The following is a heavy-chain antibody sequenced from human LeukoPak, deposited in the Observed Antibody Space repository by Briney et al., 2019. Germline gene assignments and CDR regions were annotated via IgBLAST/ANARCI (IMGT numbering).Heavy chain of an antibody. J-gene: IGHJ6*02. Sequence: VASVKVSCKASGYTFTSYGISWVRQAPGQGLEWMGGIIPFFGTPSYAQKFHGRVTITADESTNTAYMEVSSLRSEDTALYYCARYKVPPHRDSSMVPGVYYYYGMDVWGLGTTVTVSS. CDR1: GYTFTSYG. V-gene: IGHV1-69*13. CDR2: IIPFFGTP. D-gene: IGHD3-10*01. CDR3: ARYKVPPHRDSSMVPGVYYYYGMDV.